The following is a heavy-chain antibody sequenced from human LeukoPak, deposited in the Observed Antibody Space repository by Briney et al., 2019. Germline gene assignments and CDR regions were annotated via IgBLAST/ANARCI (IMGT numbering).Heavy chain of an antibody. CDR2: IKQDGSEK. CDR1: GFIFSSYW. CDR3: AREGGRPGYFGSGSP. Sequence: PGGSLRLSCAASGFIFSSYWMIWVRQAPGKGLEGVANIKQDGSEKYYVDSVKGRFTISRDNAKNSLYLQMNSLRAEDTAVYYCAREGGRPGYFGSGSPWGQGTLVTVSS. D-gene: IGHD3-10*01. J-gene: IGHJ4*02. V-gene: IGHV3-7*04.